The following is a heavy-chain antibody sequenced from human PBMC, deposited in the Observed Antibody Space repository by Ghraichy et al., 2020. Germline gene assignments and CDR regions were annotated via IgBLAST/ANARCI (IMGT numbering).Heavy chain of an antibody. D-gene: IGHD4-11*01. J-gene: IGHJ6*02. CDR3: ASSVTDTVTTWPPSNYYYYGMDV. CDR1: GYSFTSYW. V-gene: IGHV5-51*01. CDR2: IYPGDSDT. Sequence: GESLNISCKGSGYSFTSYWIGWVRQMPGKGLEWMGIIYPGDSDTRYSPSFQGQVTISADKSISTAYLQWSSLKASDTAMYYCASSVTDTVTTWPPSNYYYYGMDVWGQGTTVTVSS.